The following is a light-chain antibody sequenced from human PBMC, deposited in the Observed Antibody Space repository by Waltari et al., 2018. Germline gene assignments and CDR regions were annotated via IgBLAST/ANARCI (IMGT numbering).Light chain of an antibody. Sequence: SYVLTQPPSVSVAPGKTARITCGGNNIGSKSVHWYQQKSGKAPVVVIDDDSDRPSGIPGRFSGSNSGNTATLTISRVEAGDEAEYYCQVWHSSSDHVVFGGGTKLTVL. CDR1: NIGSKS. V-gene: IGLV3-21*04. J-gene: IGLJ2*01. CDR2: DDS. CDR3: QVWHSSSDHVV.